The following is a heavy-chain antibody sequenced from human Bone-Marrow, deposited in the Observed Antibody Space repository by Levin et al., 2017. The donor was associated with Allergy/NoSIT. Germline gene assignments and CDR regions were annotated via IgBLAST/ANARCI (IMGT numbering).Heavy chain of an antibody. CDR3: VRDGGSPGHFDY. CDR2: ISMGSSYR. D-gene: IGHD3-16*01. Sequence: GGSLRLSCAASGFTFSGYRMSWVRQAPGKGLEWVSSISMGSSYRYYAESVKGRFTISRDDAKNSLHLQMNSLRAEDTAVYYCVRDGGSPGHFDYWGQGTLVTVSS. V-gene: IGHV3-21*01. J-gene: IGHJ4*02. CDR1: GFTFSGYR.